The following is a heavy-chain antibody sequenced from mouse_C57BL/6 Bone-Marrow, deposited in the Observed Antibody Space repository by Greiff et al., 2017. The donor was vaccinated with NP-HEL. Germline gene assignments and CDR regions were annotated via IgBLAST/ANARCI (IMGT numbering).Heavy chain of an antibody. CDR1: GFNIKDDY. J-gene: IGHJ2*01. CDR2: IDPENGDT. V-gene: IGHV14-4*01. D-gene: IGHD1-1*01. CDR3: TTPAYYGSSYYFDY. Sequence: VQLQQSGAELVRPGASVKLSCTASGFNIKDDYMHWVKQRPEQGLEWIGWIDPENGDTEYASKFQGKATITADTSSNTAYLQLSSLTSEDTAVYYCTTPAYYGSSYYFDYWGQGTTLTVSS.